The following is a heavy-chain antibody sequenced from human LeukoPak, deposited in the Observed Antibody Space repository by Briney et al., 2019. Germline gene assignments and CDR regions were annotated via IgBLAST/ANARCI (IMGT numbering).Heavy chain of an antibody. J-gene: IGHJ6*02. CDR1: GISFSSYA. V-gene: IGHV3-23*01. CDR2: ISGSGDYT. D-gene: IGHD5-12*01. CDR3: AKDRGYDYSYGLDV. Sequence: GGSLRLSCAASGISFSSYAMSWVRQAPGRGLEWVSLISGSGDYTQYADSVRGRFALSRDNSKKTLFLQVNSLRVEDTAVYYCAKDRGYDYSYGLDVWGQGTTVTVSS.